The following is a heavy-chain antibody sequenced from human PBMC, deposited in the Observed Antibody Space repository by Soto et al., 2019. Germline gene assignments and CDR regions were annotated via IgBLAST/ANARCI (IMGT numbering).Heavy chain of an antibody. V-gene: IGHV4-34*01. Sequence: PSETLSLTCAVYGGSFSGYYWSWIRQPPGKGLEWLGEINHSGSTNYNPSRKSRVNISVDTSKNQFSLKLSSVTAADTAVYYCARGKVVVVVAAIFDYYGMDVWGQGTTVTVSS. J-gene: IGHJ6*02. D-gene: IGHD2-15*01. CDR3: ARGKVVVVVAAIFDYYGMDV. CDR2: INHSGST. CDR1: GGSFSGYY.